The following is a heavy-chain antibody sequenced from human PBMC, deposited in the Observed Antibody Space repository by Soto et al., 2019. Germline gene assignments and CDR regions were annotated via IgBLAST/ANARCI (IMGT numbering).Heavy chain of an antibody. V-gene: IGHV4-31*03. J-gene: IGHJ5*02. CDR3: ARAITIFGVGDNWFDP. CDR2: IYYSGST. Sequence: QVQLQESGPGLVKPSQTLSLTCTVSGGSISSGGYYWSWIRQHPGKGLECFGYIYYSGSTYYNPSLKSRVTISVDTSKNQFSLKLSSVTAADTAVYYCARAITIFGVGDNWFDPWGQGTLVTVSS. D-gene: IGHD3-3*01. CDR1: GGSISSGGYY.